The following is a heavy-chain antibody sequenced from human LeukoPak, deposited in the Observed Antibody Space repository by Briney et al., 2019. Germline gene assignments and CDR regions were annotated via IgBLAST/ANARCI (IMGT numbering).Heavy chain of an antibody. V-gene: IGHV4-34*01. CDR1: GGSFSGYY. D-gene: IGHD3-10*01. Sequence: SSETLSLTCAVYGGSFSGYYWSWIRQPPGKGLEWIGEINHSGSTNYNSSLKSRVTISVDTTKNQFSLKLSSVTAADTAVYYCARRVYTYYFDYWGQGTLVTVSS. CDR3: ARRVYTYYFDY. CDR2: INHSGST. J-gene: IGHJ4*02.